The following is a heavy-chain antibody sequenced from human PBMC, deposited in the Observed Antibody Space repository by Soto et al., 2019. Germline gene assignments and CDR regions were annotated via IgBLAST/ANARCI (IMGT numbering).Heavy chain of an antibody. D-gene: IGHD3-22*01. V-gene: IGHV1-69*13. CDR2: IIPIFGIA. J-gene: IGHJ4*02. Sequence: GASVKVSCKASGGTFSSYAISWVRQAPGQGLEWMGGIIPIFGIANYAQKFQGRVTITADESTSTAYMELSSLRSEDTAVYYCARDLGYYYDSSGYFDYWGQGTLVTVSS. CDR1: GGTFSSYA. CDR3: ARDLGYYYDSSGYFDY.